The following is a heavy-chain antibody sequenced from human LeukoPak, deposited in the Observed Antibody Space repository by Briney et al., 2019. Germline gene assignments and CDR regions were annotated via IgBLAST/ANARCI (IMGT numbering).Heavy chain of an antibody. CDR2: VSSDGYTE. CDR3: AKEIAVADYFDY. CDR1: GFTFSSYA. Sequence: PGGSLSLSCPASGFTFSSYAMNWVRQAPGKGLEWVAVVSSDGYTEYYADSVKGRFTISRDNSQNTLYLQMNSLRAEDTAMYYCAKEIAVADYFDYWGQGTLVTVSS. D-gene: IGHD6-19*01. V-gene: IGHV3-30*18. J-gene: IGHJ4*02.